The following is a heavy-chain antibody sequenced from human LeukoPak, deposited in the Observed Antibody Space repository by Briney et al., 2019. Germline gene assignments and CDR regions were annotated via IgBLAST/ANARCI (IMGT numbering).Heavy chain of an antibody. J-gene: IGHJ4*02. D-gene: IGHD3-10*01. CDR3: ARGTTLVRGGDY. CDR1: VGSIGTYY. Sequence: SETLSLTCTVSVGSIGTYYWSWIRQPPGKELEWIGYIYYSGSTNYNPSLKGRATISVDTSRNQFSLKLSSVTTADTAVYYCARGTTLVRGGDYWGQGTLVTVSS. CDR2: IYYSGST. V-gene: IGHV4-59*01.